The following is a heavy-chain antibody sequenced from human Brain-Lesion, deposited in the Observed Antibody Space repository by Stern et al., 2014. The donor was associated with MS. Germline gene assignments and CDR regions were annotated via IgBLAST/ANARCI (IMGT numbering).Heavy chain of an antibody. CDR3: AREGGDDDDYYGLDV. Sequence: EVQLVESGGGLVQPGGSLRLSCAASGLTVANEYMSWVRQAPGKWPEWVSLIYASGTTAYADSVKGRFIISRHNSENTLSLQMNSLRPEDTAVYYCAREGGDDDDYYGLDVWGPGTTVTVSS. CDR2: IYASGTT. J-gene: IGHJ6*02. CDR1: GLTVANEY. V-gene: IGHV3-53*04. D-gene: IGHD5-12*01.